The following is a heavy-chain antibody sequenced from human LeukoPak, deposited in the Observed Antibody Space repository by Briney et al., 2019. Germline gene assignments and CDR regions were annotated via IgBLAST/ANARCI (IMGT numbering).Heavy chain of an antibody. J-gene: IGHJ4*02. CDR3: ARAISGYSYGYPISGYFDY. V-gene: IGHV4-34*01. CDR2: INHSGST. CDR1: GGSFSGYY. D-gene: IGHD5-18*01. Sequence: SETLSLTCAASGGSFSGYYWSWIRQPPGKGLEWIGEINHSGSTNYNPSLKSRVTIPVDTYKNQFSLKLSSVTAADTAVYYCARAISGYSYGYPISGYFDYWGQGTLVTVSS.